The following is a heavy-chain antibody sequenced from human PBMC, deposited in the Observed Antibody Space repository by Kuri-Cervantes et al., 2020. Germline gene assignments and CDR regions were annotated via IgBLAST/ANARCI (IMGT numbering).Heavy chain of an antibody. CDR3: ARIRLRYCSGGSCYSDAFDI. D-gene: IGHD2-15*01. Sequence: SVKVSCKASGGTFSSYAISWVRQAPGQGLEWMGGIIPIFGTANYAQKFQGRVTITTDESTSTAYMELSSLRSEDTAVYYCARIRLRYCSGGSCYSDAFDIWGQGTMVTVSS. J-gene: IGHJ3*02. CDR1: GGTFSSYA. V-gene: IGHV1-69*05. CDR2: IIPIFGTA.